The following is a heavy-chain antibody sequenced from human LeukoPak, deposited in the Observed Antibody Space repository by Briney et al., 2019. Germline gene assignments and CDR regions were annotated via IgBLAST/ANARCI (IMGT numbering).Heavy chain of an antibody. V-gene: IGHV1-2*02. CDR1: GYTFTGYY. D-gene: IGHD7-27*01. J-gene: IGHJ2*01. CDR2: INPNSGGT. Sequence: GASVKVSCKASGYTFTGYYMHWVRQAPGQGLEWMGWINPNSGGTNFAQRFQDRVTMTRDTSISTAYMELSRLRSDDTAVYYCARDRNWGRGYFDLWGRGTLVIVSS. CDR3: ARDRNWGRGYFDL.